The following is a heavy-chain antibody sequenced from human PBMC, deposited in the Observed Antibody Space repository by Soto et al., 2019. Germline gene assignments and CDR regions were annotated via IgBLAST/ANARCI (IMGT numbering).Heavy chain of an antibody. V-gene: IGHV4-59*01. CDR3: AREPVDYAFDI. CDR2: IYYSGST. CDR1: GDSISSYY. D-gene: IGHD3-16*01. Sequence: SATLSLTCTVAGDSISSYYWSWIRQPPGKGLEWIGYIYYSGSTNYNPSLKSRVTISVDTSKNQFSLKLSSVTAADTAVYYCAREPVDYAFDIWGQGTMVT. J-gene: IGHJ3*02.